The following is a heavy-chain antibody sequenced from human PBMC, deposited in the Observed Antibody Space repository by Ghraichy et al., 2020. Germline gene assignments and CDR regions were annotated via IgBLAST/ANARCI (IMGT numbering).Heavy chain of an antibody. V-gene: IGHV3-48*02. J-gene: IGHJ4*02. D-gene: IGHD2-21*02. CDR3: ARDPGHIVVVTAIPQFDY. CDR2: ISSSSSTI. CDR1: GFTFSSYS. Sequence: GGSLRLSCAASGFTFSSYSMNWVRQAPGKGLEWVSYISSSSSTIYYADSVKGRFTISRDNAKNSLYLQMNSLRDEDTAVYYCARDPGHIVVVTAIPQFDYWGQGTPVTVSS.